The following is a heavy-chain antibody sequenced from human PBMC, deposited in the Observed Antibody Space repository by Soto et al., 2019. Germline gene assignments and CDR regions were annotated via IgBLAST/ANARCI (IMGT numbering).Heavy chain of an antibody. Sequence: PGGSLRLSCAASGFTFSDHYMDWVRQAPGKGLAWVGRSRNKANSYTTEYAASVKGRFTISRDDSENSLYLQMNSLKTEDTAVYYCARASGNYYPFDYWGQGALVTVSS. CDR2: SRNKANSYTT. CDR1: GFTFSDHY. V-gene: IGHV3-72*01. D-gene: IGHD1-26*01. CDR3: ARASGNYYPFDY. J-gene: IGHJ4*02.